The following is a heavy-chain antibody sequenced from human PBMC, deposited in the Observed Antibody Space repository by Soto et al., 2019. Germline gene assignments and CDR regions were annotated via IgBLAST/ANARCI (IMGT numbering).Heavy chain of an antibody. D-gene: IGHD1-26*01. CDR2: INHSGST. V-gene: IGHV4-34*01. CDR1: GGSLSGYY. J-gene: IGHJ6*02. CDR3: ARAAPVGTPRTFYYYYYGMDV. Sequence: PSETLSFTCAVYGGSLSGYYWSWIRQPPGKGLEWIGEINHSGSTNYNPSLKSRVTISVDTSKNQFSLKLSSVTAADTAVYYCARAAPVGTPRTFYYYYYGMDVWGQGTTATVSS.